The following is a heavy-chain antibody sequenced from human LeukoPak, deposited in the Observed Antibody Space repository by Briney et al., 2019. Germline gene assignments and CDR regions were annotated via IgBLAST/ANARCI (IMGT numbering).Heavy chain of an antibody. J-gene: IGHJ6*02. CDR2: IYYSGST. D-gene: IGHD3-22*01. Sequence: SETLSLTCTVSGGSISSYYWSWIRQPPGKGLEWIGYIYYSGSTNYNPSLKSRVTISVDTSKNQFSLKLSSVTAADTAVYYCARGGYYDSSGYYYSLSSWYYYGMDVWGQGTTVTVSS. CDR3: ARGGYYDSSGYYYSLSSWYYYGMDV. CDR1: GGSISSYY. V-gene: IGHV4-59*01.